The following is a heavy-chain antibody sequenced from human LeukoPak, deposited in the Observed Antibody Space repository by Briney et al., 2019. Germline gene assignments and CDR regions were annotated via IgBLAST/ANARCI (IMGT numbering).Heavy chain of an antibody. CDR2: IKQDGSER. Sequence: GGSLRLSCAASGVIFNNFAFHWVRQAPGKGLEWVANIKQDGSERYYVDSVKGRFTLSRDNAKNSLYLQMNSLRAEDTAVYYCARDRWSYDPQGGFDCWGQGTLVTVSS. CDR3: ARDRWSYDPQGGFDC. D-gene: IGHD3-22*01. V-gene: IGHV3-7*03. J-gene: IGHJ4*02. CDR1: GVIFNNFA.